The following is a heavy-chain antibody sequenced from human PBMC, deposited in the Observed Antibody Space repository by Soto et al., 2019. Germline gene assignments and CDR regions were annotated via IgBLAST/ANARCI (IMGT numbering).Heavy chain of an antibody. CDR1: GVTFSDYY. V-gene: IGHV3-11*01. D-gene: IGHD5-18*01. CDR2: ITSSGSTI. CDR3: AREKTAMVTVDY. Sequence: QVQLVESGGGLVKPGGSLRLSGAASGVTFSDYYMSWIRQAPGKGLVWVSYITSSGSTIYYADSVKGRFTISRDNAKNSPYLQMNSLRAEDTAVYYCAREKTAMVTVDYWGQGTLVTVSS. J-gene: IGHJ4*02.